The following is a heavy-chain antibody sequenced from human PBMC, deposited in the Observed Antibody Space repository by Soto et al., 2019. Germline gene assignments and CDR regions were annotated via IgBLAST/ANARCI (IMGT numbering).Heavy chain of an antibody. CDR1: GFTFSSYS. CDR3: ARIRYCSSTSSYGLDY. J-gene: IGHJ4*02. V-gene: IGHV3-48*01. D-gene: IGHD2-2*01. Sequence: GGSLRLSCAASGFTFSSYSMNWVRQAPGKGLEWVSYISSSSSTIYYADSVKGRFTISRDNAKNSLYLQMNSLRAEDTAVYYCARIRYCSSTSSYGLDYWGQGTLVTVSS. CDR2: ISSSSSTI.